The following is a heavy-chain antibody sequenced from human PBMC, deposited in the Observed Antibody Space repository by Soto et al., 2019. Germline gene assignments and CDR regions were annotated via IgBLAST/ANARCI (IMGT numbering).Heavy chain of an antibody. J-gene: IGHJ4*02. CDR1: GFTLSSYT. D-gene: IGHD6-19*01. Sequence: GGSLRLSCTVSGFTLSSYTMSWVRQAPGKGLEWVSAIFPSGCNTYYADSVRGRFTISRDNSKNTLYLQMNSLRVEDTAVYYCAKDRMRDSAWXFDYWGQGTLVTVSS. CDR2: IFPSGCNT. V-gene: IGHV3-23*01. CDR3: AKDRMRDSAWXFDY.